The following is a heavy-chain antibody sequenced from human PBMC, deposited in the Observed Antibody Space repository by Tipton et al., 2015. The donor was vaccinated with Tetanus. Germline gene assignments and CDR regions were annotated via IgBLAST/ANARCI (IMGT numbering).Heavy chain of an antibody. CDR1: GESLRDYF. J-gene: IGHJ6*02. CDR2: INHGGDT. Sequence: TLSLTCVGYGESLRDYFWTWIRQPPGKGLEWIGEINHGGDTNFSPSLKSRVSMSVDTSKRQFSLSLTSVTAADTAVYYCARDSDDSSGYYYYYYGMDVWGQGTTVTVSS. CDR3: ARDSDDSSGYYYYYYGMDV. V-gene: IGHV4-34*01. D-gene: IGHD3-22*01.